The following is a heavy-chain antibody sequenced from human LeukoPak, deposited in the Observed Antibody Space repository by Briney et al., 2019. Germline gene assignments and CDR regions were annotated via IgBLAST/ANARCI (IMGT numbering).Heavy chain of an antibody. CDR3: ARERYYDSSGYYPYYGMDV. CDR1: GGSFSGYY. D-gene: IGHD3-22*01. Sequence: SETLSLTCAVYGGSFSGYYWNWIRQPPGKGLEWIGYIYYSGSTYYTPSLKSRVTISVDTSRNQFSLKLSSVTAADTAVYYCARERYYDSSGYYPYYGMDVWGQGTTVTVSS. V-gene: IGHV4-30-4*01. CDR2: IYYSGST. J-gene: IGHJ6*02.